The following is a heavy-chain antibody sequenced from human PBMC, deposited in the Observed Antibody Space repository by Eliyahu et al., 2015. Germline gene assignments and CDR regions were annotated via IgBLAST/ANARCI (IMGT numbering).Heavy chain of an antibody. J-gene: IGHJ4*02. CDR1: GFTFSXYG. D-gene: IGHD2-2*01. Sequence: QVQLVESGGGVVQPGGSLXLSCAASGFTFSXYGMHWVRQAPGKGLEWVAFIRYDGSNKYYADSVKGRFTISRDNSENTLYLQMNSLRAEDTAVYYCAKVRDLIVVVPTAPRDYWGQGTLVTVSS. V-gene: IGHV3-30*02. CDR3: AKVRDLIVVVPTAPRDY. CDR2: IRYDGSNK.